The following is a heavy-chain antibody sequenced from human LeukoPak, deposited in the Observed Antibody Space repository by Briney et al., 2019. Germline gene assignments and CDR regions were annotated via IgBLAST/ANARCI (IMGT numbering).Heavy chain of an antibody. V-gene: IGHV3-30*02. D-gene: IGHD3-10*01. J-gene: IGHJ4*02. Sequence: GGSLRLSCAASGFTFSSYGMHWVRQAPGKGLEWVAVIWYDGSNKYYADSVKGRFTISRDNSKNTLYLQMSSLRAEDTAVYYCAKADGSGSHDYWGQGTLVTVSS. CDR2: IWYDGSNK. CDR3: AKADGSGSHDY. CDR1: GFTFSSYG.